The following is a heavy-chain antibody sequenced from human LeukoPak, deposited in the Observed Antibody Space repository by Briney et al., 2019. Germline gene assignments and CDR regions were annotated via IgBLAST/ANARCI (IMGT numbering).Heavy chain of an antibody. J-gene: IGHJ6*03. Sequence: ASVKVSCKASGYTFTSYDINWVRQATGQGLEWMGWMNPNSGNTGYAQKFQGRVTITRNTSISTAYMELSSLRSEDTAVYYCARKISNPHRYCSSTSCYTQSVNYMDVWGKGTTVTVSS. CDR1: GYTFTSYD. D-gene: IGHD2-2*02. CDR2: MNPNSGNT. CDR3: ARKISNPHRYCSSTSCYTQSVNYMDV. V-gene: IGHV1-8*03.